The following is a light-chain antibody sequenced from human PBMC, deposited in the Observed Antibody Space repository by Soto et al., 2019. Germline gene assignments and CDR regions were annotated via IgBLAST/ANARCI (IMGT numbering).Light chain of an antibody. CDR2: RNN. CDR1: ISNLGSNF. J-gene: IGLJ3*02. V-gene: IGLV1-47*01. Sequence: QSVPTQPPSASGTPGQRVTISCSGSISNLGSNFIFWYQQLPGAAPKLLISRNNERPSGVPDRFSGSKSGTSASLAIDGLRSEDEADYHCAAWDDSLSAVVFGGGTKLTVL. CDR3: AAWDDSLSAVV.